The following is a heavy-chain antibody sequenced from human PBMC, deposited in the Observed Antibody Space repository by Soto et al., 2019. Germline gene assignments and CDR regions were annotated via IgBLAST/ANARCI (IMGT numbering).Heavy chain of an antibody. V-gene: IGHV1-18*01. Sequence: QVQLVQSGAEVKKPGASVKVSCKASGYTFTSYGISWVRQAPGQGLEWMGWISAYNGNTNYAQKLQGRVTMTTDTSTSTAYIELRSLRSDDTAVYYCARPVDYDYGDAGGANWFDPWGQGTLVNVSS. J-gene: IGHJ5*02. CDR3: ARPVDYDYGDAGGANWFDP. D-gene: IGHD4-17*01. CDR2: ISAYNGNT. CDR1: GYTFTSYG.